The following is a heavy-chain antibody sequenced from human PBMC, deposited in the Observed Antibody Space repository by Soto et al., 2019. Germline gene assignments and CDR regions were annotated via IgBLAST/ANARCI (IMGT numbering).Heavy chain of an antibody. CDR2: INPNSGGT. CDR1: GYTFTDYY. V-gene: IGHV1-2*02. D-gene: IGHD3-22*01. J-gene: IGHJ4*02. Sequence: QVQLVQSGAAVKKPGASVKVSCKASGYTFTDYYVHWVRQAPGQGLEWMGWINPNSGGTKSAQKFQGRATMTRDTSISPAYMELSRLRSDETAVYYCARRKGDYYDSSGYHYYFDYWGQGTLVTVSS. CDR3: ARRKGDYYDSSGYHYYFDY.